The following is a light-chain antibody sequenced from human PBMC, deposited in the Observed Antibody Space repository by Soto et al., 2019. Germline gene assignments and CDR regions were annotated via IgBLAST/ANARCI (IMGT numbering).Light chain of an antibody. CDR2: GAS. CDR1: QNVSSN. V-gene: IGKV3D-15*01. J-gene: IGKJ4*01. Sequence: EILMTQSPATLSVSPGERGTLSCRTSQNVSSNLAWYQQKPGQAPRPLIYGASTRAAGIPVRFSGSGSETAFTLTISSLQSEDFAIYYCQQYTNWPLTFGGGTTVDI. CDR3: QQYTNWPLT.